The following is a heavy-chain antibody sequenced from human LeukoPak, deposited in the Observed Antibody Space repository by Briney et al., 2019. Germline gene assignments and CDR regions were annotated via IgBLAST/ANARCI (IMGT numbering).Heavy chain of an antibody. Sequence: ASVKVSCKASGYTFTGYYIHWVRQAPGQGLEWMGWINPNSGGTTYAQIFQGRVAMTRDTSISTAYMELSRLRADDTAVYYCAEDYFGSGSYSDYWGQGTLVTVSS. CDR3: AEDYFGSGSYSDY. CDR1: GYTFTGYY. J-gene: IGHJ4*02. CDR2: INPNSGGT. D-gene: IGHD3-10*01. V-gene: IGHV1-2*02.